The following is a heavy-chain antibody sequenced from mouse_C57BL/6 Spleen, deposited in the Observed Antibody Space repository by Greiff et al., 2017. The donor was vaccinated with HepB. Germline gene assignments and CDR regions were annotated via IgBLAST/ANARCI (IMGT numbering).Heavy chain of an antibody. CDR3: AISVVIPTVVAADS. V-gene: IGHV1-4*01. Sequence: VQLQQSGADLARPGASVKMSCKASGYTFTSYTMHWVKQRPGQGLEWIGYINPSSGYTKYNQKFKDKATLTADTSSSTAYMQLSSLTSEDSTVYYCAISVVIPTVVAADSWGQGTTLTDSS. J-gene: IGHJ2*01. D-gene: IGHD1-1*01. CDR2: INPSSGYT. CDR1: GYTFTSYT.